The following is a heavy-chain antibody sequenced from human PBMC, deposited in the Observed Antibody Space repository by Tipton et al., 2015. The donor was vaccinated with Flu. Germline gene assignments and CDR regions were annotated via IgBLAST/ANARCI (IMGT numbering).Heavy chain of an antibody. CDR3: TRGQGANP. Sequence: SLRLSCAASGFTFDDFAMHWVRQTPGRGLEWVAGITWNSGSVHYADSVKGRFTISRDNANNSLFLHMNSLRAEDTAVYYCTRGQGANPWGQGTLVTVSS. J-gene: IGHJ5*02. CDR2: ITWNSGSV. V-gene: IGHV3-9*01. CDR1: GFTFDDFA.